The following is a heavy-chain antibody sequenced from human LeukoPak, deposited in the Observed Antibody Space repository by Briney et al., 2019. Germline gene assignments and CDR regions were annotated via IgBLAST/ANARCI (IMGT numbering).Heavy chain of an antibody. V-gene: IGHV1-46*01. CDR3: ARGLAVPAAMNECLDY. Sequence: ASVKVSCKASGYTFTSYYMHWVRQAPGQGLEWMGIINPSGGSTSYAQKFQGRVTMTRDTSISTAYMELSRLKSDDTAVYYCARGLAVPAAMNECLDYWGQGTLVTVSS. CDR1: GYTFTSYY. J-gene: IGHJ4*02. CDR2: INPSGGST. D-gene: IGHD2-2*01.